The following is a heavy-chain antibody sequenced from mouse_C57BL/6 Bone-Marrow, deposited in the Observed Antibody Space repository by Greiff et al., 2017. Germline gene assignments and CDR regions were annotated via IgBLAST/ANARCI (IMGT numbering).Heavy chain of an antibody. Sequence: EVMLVESGGGLVQPGGSLSLSCAASGFTFTDYYMSWVRQPPGKALEWLGFIRNKANGYTTEYSASVKGRFTISRDNSQSILYLQMNALRAEDSATYYCARYPTVVASPYCYAMDYWGQGTSVTVSS. CDR3: ARYPTVVASPYCYAMDY. J-gene: IGHJ4*01. CDR1: GFTFTDYY. D-gene: IGHD1-1*01. V-gene: IGHV7-3*01. CDR2: IRNKANGYTT.